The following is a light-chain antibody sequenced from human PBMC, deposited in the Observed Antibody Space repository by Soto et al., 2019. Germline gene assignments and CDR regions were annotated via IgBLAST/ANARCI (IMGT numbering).Light chain of an antibody. J-gene: IGLJ1*01. CDR3: SSYGGV. Sequence: QSALTQPPSASGSPGQSVTISCTRTSSDVGGYNYVSWYQQHPGKAPKLMIYEVSKRPSGVPDRFSGSKSGNTASLTVSGLQAEDEADYYCSSYGGVFGTGTKLTVL. V-gene: IGLV2-8*01. CDR1: SSDVGGYNY. CDR2: EVS.